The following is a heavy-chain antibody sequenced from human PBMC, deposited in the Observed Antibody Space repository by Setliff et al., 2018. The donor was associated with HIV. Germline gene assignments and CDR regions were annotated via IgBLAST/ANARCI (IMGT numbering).Heavy chain of an antibody. J-gene: IGHJ4*01. V-gene: IGHV4-4*09. CDR1: GRSIDDSY. CDR3: ARLAEDYYDSGTWEVDY. CDR2: IKTSGRT. Sequence: LTCSVSGRSIDDSYWSWIRQSPGKGLEWIGFIKTSGRTNYKPSLKSRVTISLDTSKNQFSLRLNSVTATDTAVYYCARLAEDYYDSGTWEVDYWAHGTLVTVSS. D-gene: IGHD3-10*01.